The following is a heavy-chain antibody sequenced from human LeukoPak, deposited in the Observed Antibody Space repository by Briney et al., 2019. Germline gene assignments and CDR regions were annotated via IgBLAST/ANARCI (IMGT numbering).Heavy chain of an antibody. CDR2: ISDIGST. J-gene: IGHJ5*02. CDR1: GGSISSYY. D-gene: IGHD3-3*01. Sequence: SETLSLTCTVSGGSISSYYWSWIRQPPGKGLEWIAYISDIGSTNYNPSLKSRVTISVDTSKNQFSLKLSSVTAADTAVYYCARVNSRITIFGVVTQEIWFDPWGQGTLVTVSS. CDR3: ARVNSRITIFGVVTQEIWFDP. V-gene: IGHV4-59*01.